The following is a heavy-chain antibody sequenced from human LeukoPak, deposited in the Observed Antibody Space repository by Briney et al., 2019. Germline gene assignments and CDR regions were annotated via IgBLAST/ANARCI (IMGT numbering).Heavy chain of an antibody. J-gene: IGHJ4*02. CDR2: IYYSGST. Sequence: SETLSLTCTVSGGSISSYYWSWIRQRPGKGLEWIGYIYYSGSTNYNPSLKSRVIISVDMSKNQFSLKLSSVTAADTAVYYCARMISSGSMAIVYWGQGTLVTVSS. D-gene: IGHD6-19*01. CDR1: GGSISSYY. V-gene: IGHV4-59*01. CDR3: ARMISSGSMAIVY.